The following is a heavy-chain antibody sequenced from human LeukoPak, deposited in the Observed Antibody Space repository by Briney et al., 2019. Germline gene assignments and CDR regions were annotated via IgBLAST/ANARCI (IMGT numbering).Heavy chain of an antibody. CDR1: GLPFNRNN. V-gene: IGHV3-48*01. J-gene: IGHJ4*02. Sequence: PGGSLRLSCAACGLPFNRNNMIWVRQAPGKGLEWVSYISCTSTTMYYADALKGRFTISRDNAKNSLYLQMNSLRADDTAVYYCARETILAVAGDFWGQGTLVTVSS. CDR3: ARETILAVAGDF. CDR2: ISCTSTTM. D-gene: IGHD6-19*01.